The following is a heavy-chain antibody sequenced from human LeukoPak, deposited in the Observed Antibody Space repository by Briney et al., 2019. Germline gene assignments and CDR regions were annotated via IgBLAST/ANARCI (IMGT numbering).Heavy chain of an antibody. V-gene: IGHV3-66*01. D-gene: IGHD6-19*01. CDR3: ARALLYSSGCAFDY. CDR2: IYSGGST. CDR1: GFTVSSNY. Sequence: GGSLRLSCAASGFTVSSNYMSWVRQAPGKGLEWVSVIYSGGSTYYADSVKGRFTISRDNSKNTLYLQMNSLRAEDTAVYYCARALLYSSGCAFDYWGQGTLVTASS. J-gene: IGHJ4*02.